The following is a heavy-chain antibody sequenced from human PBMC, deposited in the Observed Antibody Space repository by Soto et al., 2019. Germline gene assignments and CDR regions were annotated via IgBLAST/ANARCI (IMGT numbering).Heavy chain of an antibody. CDR2: ISGGAGST. CDR3: AKGVEAAYYYGSSGYYGFDY. CDR1: GFTFSSYA. J-gene: IGHJ4*02. V-gene: IGHV3-23*01. Sequence: EVQLLESGGGLVQPGGSLRLSCAASGFTFSSYAMSWVRQAPGKGLEWVSAISGGAGSTNYADSVKGRFTISRDNSKNTVSLQMNSLRDEDTAVYYCAKGVEAAYYYGSSGYYGFDYWGQGTLVTVSS. D-gene: IGHD3-22*01.